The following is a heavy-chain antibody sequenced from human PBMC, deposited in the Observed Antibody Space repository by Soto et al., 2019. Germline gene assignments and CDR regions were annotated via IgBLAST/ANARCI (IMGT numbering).Heavy chain of an antibody. Sequence: SVKVSCKASGFTFTSSAVQWVRQARGQRLEWIGWIVVGSGNTNYAQKFQERVTITRDMSTSTAYMELSSLRSEDTAVYYCAAGFSSSDNSYGMDVWGQGTTVTVSS. CDR1: GFTFTSSA. D-gene: IGHD6-6*01. CDR3: AAGFSSSDNSYGMDV. J-gene: IGHJ6*02. CDR2: IVVGSGNT. V-gene: IGHV1-58*01.